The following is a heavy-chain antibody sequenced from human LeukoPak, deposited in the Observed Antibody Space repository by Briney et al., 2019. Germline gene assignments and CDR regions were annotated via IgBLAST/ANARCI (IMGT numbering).Heavy chain of an antibody. CDR1: GGSISSYY. Sequence: SETLSLTCTVSGGSISSYYRSWIRQPPGKGLEWIGYIYYSGSTNYNPSLKSRVTISVDTSKNQFSLKLSSATAADTAVYYCARHMGLGYTYFYPYFDYWGQGTLVTVSS. CDR2: IYYSGST. V-gene: IGHV4-59*08. D-gene: IGHD1-1*01. CDR3: ARHMGLGYTYFYPYFDY. J-gene: IGHJ4*01.